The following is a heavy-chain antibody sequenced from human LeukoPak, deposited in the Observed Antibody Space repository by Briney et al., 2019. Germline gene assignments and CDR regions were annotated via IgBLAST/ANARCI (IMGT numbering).Heavy chain of an antibody. CDR1: GGTFSSYA. Sequence: SSVKVSCKASGGTFSSYAISWVRQAPGQGLEWMGGIIPIFGTANYAQKVQGRVTITADESTRTAYMGLSSLRSEDTAVYYCATGGYDFWSGYYPIYYYYYMDVWGKGTTVTVSS. J-gene: IGHJ6*03. CDR2: IIPIFGTA. V-gene: IGHV1-69*01. CDR3: ATGGYDFWSGYYPIYYYYYMDV. D-gene: IGHD3-3*01.